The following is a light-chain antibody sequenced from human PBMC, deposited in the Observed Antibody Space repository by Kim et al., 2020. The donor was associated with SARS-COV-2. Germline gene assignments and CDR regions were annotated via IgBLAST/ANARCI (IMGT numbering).Light chain of an antibody. CDR3: QQRSNWPMYT. V-gene: IGKV3-11*01. J-gene: IGKJ2*01. Sequence: LSRGERDTLSCRASQSVSSYLAWYQQKPGQAPRLLIYDASNRATGIPARFSGSGSGTDFTLTISSLEPEDFAVYYCQQRSNWPMYTFGQGTKLEIK. CDR1: QSVSSY. CDR2: DAS.